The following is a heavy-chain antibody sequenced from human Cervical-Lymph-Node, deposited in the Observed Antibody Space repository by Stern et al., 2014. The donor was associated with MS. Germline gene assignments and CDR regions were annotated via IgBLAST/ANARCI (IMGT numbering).Heavy chain of an antibody. CDR2: ISHDGNEK. CDR1: GFPFRNYA. CDR3: AREGEKASTTAFDS. V-gene: IGHV3-30*01. D-gene: IGHD3-16*01. J-gene: IGHJ4*02. Sequence: VQLVESGGGAVQPGKSLRLSCAASGFPFRNYAMHWVRQAPGKGLEWVAVISHDGNEKYYADSLRGRFTISRDNSRNTLYLQMNSLGADDTAVYYCAREGEKASTTAFDSWGQGTLVNVS.